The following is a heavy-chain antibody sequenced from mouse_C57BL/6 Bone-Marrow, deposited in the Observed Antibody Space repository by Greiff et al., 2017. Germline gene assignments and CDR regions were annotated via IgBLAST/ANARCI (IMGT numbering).Heavy chain of an antibody. D-gene: IGHD1-1*01. Sequence: LQQPGAELVMPGASVKLSCKASGYTFTSYWMHWVKQRPGQGLEWIGEIDPSDSYTNYNQKFKGKSTLTVDKSSSTAYMQLSSLTSEDSAVYYCARSAGSSYNWYFDVWGTGTTVTVSS. J-gene: IGHJ1*03. CDR2: IDPSDSYT. V-gene: IGHV1-69*01. CDR1: GYTFTSYW. CDR3: ARSAGSSYNWYFDV.